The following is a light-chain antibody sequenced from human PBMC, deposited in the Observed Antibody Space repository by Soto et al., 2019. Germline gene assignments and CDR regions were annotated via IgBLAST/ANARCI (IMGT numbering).Light chain of an antibody. Sequence: DIQMTQSPSTLSASVGDRVTITCRASQSISTWLAWYQQKPGKAPKLLIYKASSLESGVPSRFSGSGSGTEFTLTISRLQPDDFATYYCQQYNTYPHTFGGGTTVEIK. CDR2: KAS. J-gene: IGKJ4*01. CDR3: QQYNTYPHT. CDR1: QSISTW. V-gene: IGKV1-5*03.